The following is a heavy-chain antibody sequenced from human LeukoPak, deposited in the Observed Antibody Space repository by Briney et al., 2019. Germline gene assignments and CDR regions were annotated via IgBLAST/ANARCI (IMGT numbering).Heavy chain of an antibody. D-gene: IGHD2-2*01. CDR3: ARDQRIGGRYCSSTSCYPPDY. J-gene: IGHJ4*02. CDR2: INSDGSST. CDR1: GFTFGSYW. V-gene: IGHV3-74*01. Sequence: PGGSLRLSCAASGFTFGSYWMHWVRQAPGKGLVWVSRINSDGSSTSYADSVKGRFTISRDNAKNTLYLQMNSLRAEDTAVYYCARDQRIGGRYCSSTSCYPPDYWGQGTLVTVSS.